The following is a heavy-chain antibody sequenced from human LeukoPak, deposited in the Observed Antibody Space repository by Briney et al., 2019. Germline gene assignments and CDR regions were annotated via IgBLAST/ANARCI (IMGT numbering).Heavy chain of an antibody. CDR3: TYLRTPYYSDKWLDP. Sequence: QPGGSLRLSCAASGFTFRTFSMNWVRQAPGKGLEWLSYISSGSSPIYYADSVKGRFTISRDDAQNLVYLQMNSLRAEDTAVYYCTYLRTPYYSDKWLDPWGQGALVTVSS. CDR2: ISSGSSPI. J-gene: IGHJ5*02. V-gene: IGHV3-48*04. CDR1: GFTFRTFS. D-gene: IGHD3/OR15-3a*01.